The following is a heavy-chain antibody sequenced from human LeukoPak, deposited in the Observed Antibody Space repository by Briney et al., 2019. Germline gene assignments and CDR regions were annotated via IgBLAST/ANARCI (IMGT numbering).Heavy chain of an antibody. D-gene: IGHD3-9*01. CDR3: ARGHYDVLAASYKWTPDY. J-gene: IGHJ4*02. CDR1: GFTFDTFN. V-gene: IGHV3-21*01. CDR2: ITSGGDYI. Sequence: GGSLRPSCAASGFTFDTFNMNWVRQAPGKGLEWVSSITSGGDYIYYADSVKGRFTTSRDNAKNSLSLQLNSLRVEDTAVYYCARGHYDVLAASYKWTPDYWGQGTLVTVSS.